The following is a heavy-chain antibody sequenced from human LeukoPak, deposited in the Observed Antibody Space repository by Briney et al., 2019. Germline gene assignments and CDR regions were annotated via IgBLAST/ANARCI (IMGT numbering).Heavy chain of an antibody. CDR3: AEGGYDILTWDY. CDR2: ISGSGGST. V-gene: IGHV3-23*01. D-gene: IGHD3-9*01. Sequence: GGSLRLSCAASGFTFSSYAMSWVRQAPGKGLEWVSAISGSGGSTYYADSVKGRFTISRDNSKNTLYLQMNSLRAEDTAVYYCAEGGYDILTWDYWGQGTLVTVSS. CDR1: GFTFSSYA. J-gene: IGHJ4*02.